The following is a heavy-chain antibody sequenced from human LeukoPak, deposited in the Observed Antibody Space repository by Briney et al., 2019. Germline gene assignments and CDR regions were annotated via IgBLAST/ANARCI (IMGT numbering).Heavy chain of an antibody. CDR1: GFTFDDYG. Sequence: GGSLRLSCAASGFTFDDYGMSWVRQAPGKGLEWVSGINWNGDNTGYADSMKGRFTIPRGNAKNSLYLQMSSLRAEDTALYYCTRAPKPYYDFWSGYFFDYWGQGTLVTVSS. V-gene: IGHV3-20*04. CDR3: TRAPKPYYDFWSGYFFDY. D-gene: IGHD3-3*01. CDR2: INWNGDNT. J-gene: IGHJ4*02.